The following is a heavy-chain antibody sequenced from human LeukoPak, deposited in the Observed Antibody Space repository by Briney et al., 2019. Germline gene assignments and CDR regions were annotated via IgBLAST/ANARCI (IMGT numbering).Heavy chain of an antibody. V-gene: IGHV3-53*01. D-gene: IGHD3-10*01. CDR2: IYKNAIT. CDR3: ARSLRVRGVPDYMDF. J-gene: IGHJ6*03. Sequence: GGSLRLSCAASGFTFSSHRMTWVRQAPGKGLEWVSVIYKNAITYYADTVKGRFTISRDNSKNMLYLQMNSLRADDTAVYYCARSLRVRGVPDYMDFWGKGTTVIISS. CDR1: GFTFSSHR.